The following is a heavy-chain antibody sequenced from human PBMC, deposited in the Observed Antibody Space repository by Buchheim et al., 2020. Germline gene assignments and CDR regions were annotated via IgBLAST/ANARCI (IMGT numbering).Heavy chain of an antibody. Sequence: QVQVVQSGAEVKKPGASVKVSCKASGYTFTNYYIHWVRQAPGQGLEWMGMIDPSGGTTRYAQQLQGRVTMTRDTSTRTVYMELSSLRSEDTAVYYCARDGVRDNSGYPDYWGQGTL. CDR3: ARDGVRDNSGYPDY. V-gene: IGHV1-46*01. J-gene: IGHJ4*02. CDR1: GYTFTNYY. D-gene: IGHD3-22*01. CDR2: IDPSGGTT.